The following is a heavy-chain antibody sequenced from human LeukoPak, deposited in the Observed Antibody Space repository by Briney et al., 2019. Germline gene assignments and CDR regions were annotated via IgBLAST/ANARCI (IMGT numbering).Heavy chain of an antibody. Sequence: GGSLRLSCAASGFTFSNAWMSWVRQAPGKGLEWVSAISGSGGSTYYADSVKGRFTISRDNSKNTLYLQMNSLRAEDTAVYYCAEVWDWFGEPNAFDIWGQGTMVTVSS. CDR1: GFTFSNAW. D-gene: IGHD3-10*01. CDR3: AEVWDWFGEPNAFDI. V-gene: IGHV3-23*01. CDR2: ISGSGGST. J-gene: IGHJ3*02.